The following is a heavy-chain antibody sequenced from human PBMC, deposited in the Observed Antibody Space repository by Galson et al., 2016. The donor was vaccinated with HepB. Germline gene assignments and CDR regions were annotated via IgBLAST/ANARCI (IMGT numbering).Heavy chain of an antibody. V-gene: IGHV3-43*01. CDR2: ISWDGDST. Sequence: SLRLSCAASGFTFDVHTMHWVRQAPGKGLEWVSLISWDGDSTFYADSVKGRFTISRDNSNNSLYLQMNSLTTEDTALYFCAKDTETYAFDIWGQGTMVTVSS. CDR3: AKDTETYAFDI. J-gene: IGHJ3*02. CDR1: GFTFDVHT.